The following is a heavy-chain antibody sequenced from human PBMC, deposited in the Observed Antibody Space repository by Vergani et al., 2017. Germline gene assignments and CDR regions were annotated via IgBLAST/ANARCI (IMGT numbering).Heavy chain of an antibody. J-gene: IGHJ4*02. D-gene: IGHD3-3*01. V-gene: IGHV3-30*04. CDR3: AREQSSRDFWSGYSQYEYYFDY. Sequence: QVQLVESGGGVVQPGRSLRLSCAASGFTFSSYAMHWVRQAPGKGLEWVAVISYDGSNKYYADSVKGRFTISRDNSKNTLYLQMNSLRAEDTAVYYCAREQSSRDFWSGYSQYEYYFDYWGQGTLVTVSS. CDR1: GFTFSSYA. CDR2: ISYDGSNK.